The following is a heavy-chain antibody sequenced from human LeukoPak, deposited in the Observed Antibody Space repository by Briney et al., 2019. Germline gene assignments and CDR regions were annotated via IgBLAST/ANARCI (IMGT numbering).Heavy chain of an antibody. V-gene: IGHV1-8*01. CDR1: GYTFTSYD. J-gene: IGHJ5*02. CDR3: ARGRAAAAGKGNWFDP. Sequence: ASVTVSCTASGYTFTSYDINWVRQAPGQGLEWMGWMNPNSGNTGYAQKFQGRVTMTRNTSISTAYMELSSLRSEDTAVYYCARGRAAAAGKGNWFDPWGQGTLVTASS. CDR2: MNPNSGNT. D-gene: IGHD6-13*01.